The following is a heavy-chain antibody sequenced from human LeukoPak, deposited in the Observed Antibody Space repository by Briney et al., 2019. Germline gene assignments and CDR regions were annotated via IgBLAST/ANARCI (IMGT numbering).Heavy chain of an antibody. V-gene: IGHV4-38-2*02. CDR2: IDGSGTS. D-gene: IGHD2-15*01. Sequence: PSETLSLTCTVSGYSISSGYYWGWIRPPPGKGLEWIGSIDGSGTSYYNPSLKSRVTISVDTSKNQFSLRLNSVTAADTAVYYCARDSRYCSGGNCHLRFDYWGQGILVTVSS. CDR3: ARDSRYCSGGNCHLRFDY. J-gene: IGHJ4*02. CDR1: GYSISSGYY.